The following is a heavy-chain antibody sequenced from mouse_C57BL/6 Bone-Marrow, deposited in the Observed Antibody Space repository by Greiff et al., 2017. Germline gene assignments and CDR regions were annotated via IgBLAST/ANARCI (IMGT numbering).Heavy chain of an antibody. J-gene: IGHJ4*01. CDR2: IDPSDSYT. CDR3: ASDYGSQTPYAMDY. D-gene: IGHD1-1*01. Sequence: QVHVKQPEAELVMPGASVKLSCKASGYTFTSYWMHWVKQRPGQGLEWIGEIDPSDSYTNYNQKFKGKSTLTVDKSSSTAYMQLSSLTSEDSAVXYCASDYGSQTPYAMDYWGQGTSVTVSS. CDR1: GYTFTSYW. V-gene: IGHV1-69*01.